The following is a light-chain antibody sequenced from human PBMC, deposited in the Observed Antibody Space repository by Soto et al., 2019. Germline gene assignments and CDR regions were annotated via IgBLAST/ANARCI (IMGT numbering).Light chain of an antibody. J-gene: IGKJ2*01. CDR1: QSISSW. CDR3: QHLAGT. Sequence: DIQMTQSPSTLSASVGDRVTITCRASQSISSWLAWYQQKPGKAPKLLIYDASSLESGVPSRFSGSGSGTEFTLTISSLQPDDFATYYCQHLAGTFGQGTKL. V-gene: IGKV1-5*01. CDR2: DAS.